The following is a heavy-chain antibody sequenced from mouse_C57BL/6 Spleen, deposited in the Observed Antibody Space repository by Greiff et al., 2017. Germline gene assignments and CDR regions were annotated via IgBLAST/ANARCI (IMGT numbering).Heavy chain of an antibody. J-gene: IGHJ4*01. CDR1: GYSITSGYY. CDR3: ARRGWLHQGNAMDY. Sequence: DVKLQESGPGLVKPSQSLSLTCSVTGYSITSGYYWNWIRQFPGNKLEWMGYISYDGSNNYNPSLKNRISITRDTSKNQFFLKLNSVTTEDTATYYCARRGWLHQGNAMDYWGQGTSVTVSS. D-gene: IGHD2-3*01. CDR2: ISYDGSN. V-gene: IGHV3-6*01.